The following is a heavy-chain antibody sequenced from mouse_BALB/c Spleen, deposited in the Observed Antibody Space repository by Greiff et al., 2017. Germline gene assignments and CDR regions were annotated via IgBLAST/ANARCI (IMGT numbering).Heavy chain of an antibody. Sequence: VKLMESGPGLVAPSQSLSITCTVSGFSLTSYGVHWVRQPPGKGLEWLGVIWAGGSTNYNSALMSRLSISKDNSKSQVFLKMNSLQTDDTAMYYCARDGHDYDYAMDYWGQGTSVTVSS. CDR2: IWAGGST. CDR1: GFSLTSYG. J-gene: IGHJ4*01. V-gene: IGHV2-9*02. CDR3: ARDGHDYDYAMDY. D-gene: IGHD2-4*01.